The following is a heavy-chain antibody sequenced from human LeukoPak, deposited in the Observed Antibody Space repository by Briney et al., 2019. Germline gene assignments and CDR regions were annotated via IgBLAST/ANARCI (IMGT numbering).Heavy chain of an antibody. V-gene: IGHV3-7*04. CDR1: GFTFSSYW. CDR2: IKQDGSEK. Sequence: PGGSLRLSCAASGFTFSSYWMSWVRQAPGKGLEWVANIKQDGSEKYYVDSVKGRFTISRDNAKNSLYLQMNSLRAEDTAVYYCARGYCSSTSCYHFDYWGQGTQVTVSS. CDR3: ARGYCSSTSCYHFDY. J-gene: IGHJ4*02. D-gene: IGHD2-2*01.